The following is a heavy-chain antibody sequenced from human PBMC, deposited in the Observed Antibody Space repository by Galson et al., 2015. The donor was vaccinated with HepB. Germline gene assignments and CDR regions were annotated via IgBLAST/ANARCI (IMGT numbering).Heavy chain of an antibody. Sequence: SLRLSCAASGFTFSGYWMSWVRQAPGKGLEWVANIKQDGSEKYYVDSVKGRFTISRDNAKNSLYLQMNSLRAEDKAVYYCAKLDFSDAFDIWGQGTMVTVSS. CDR1: GFTFSGYW. CDR2: IKQDGSEK. J-gene: IGHJ3*02. V-gene: IGHV3-7*01. D-gene: IGHD3-3*01. CDR3: AKLDFSDAFDI.